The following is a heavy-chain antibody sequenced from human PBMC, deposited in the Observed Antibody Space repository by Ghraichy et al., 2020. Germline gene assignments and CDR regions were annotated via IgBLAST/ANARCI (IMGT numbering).Heavy chain of an antibody. D-gene: IGHD3-16*02. V-gene: IGHV1-69*04. J-gene: IGHJ4*02. CDR2: VIPVLGLA. CDR1: GDMFSNYA. CDR3: ARDIGDFFDI. Sequence: SVKVSCKASGDMFSNYALSWVRQAPGQGLEWMGRVIPVLGLANYAPKFQGRITITADMSTSTSHMEMSRLGSEDTAIYYCARDIGDFFDIWGKGTLVVVSS.